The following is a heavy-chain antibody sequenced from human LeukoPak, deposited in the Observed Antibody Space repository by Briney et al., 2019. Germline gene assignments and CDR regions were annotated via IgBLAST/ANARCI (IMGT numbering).Heavy chain of an antibody. J-gene: IGHJ5*02. CDR2: IYYTGST. D-gene: IGHD3-9*01. V-gene: IGHV4-59*12. CDR3: ARDRYYDILTGIDP. CDR1: GGSISNYY. Sequence: SETLSLTCTVSGGSISNYYWSWIRQPPEKGLEWIGNIYYTGSTDYNPSLNSHVTVSLDTSRNQFSLSLRSVTAADTAVYYCARDRYYDILTGIDPWGQGTLVTVSS.